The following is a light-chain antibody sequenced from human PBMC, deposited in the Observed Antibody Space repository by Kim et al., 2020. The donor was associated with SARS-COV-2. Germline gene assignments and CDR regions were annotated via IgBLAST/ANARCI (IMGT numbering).Light chain of an antibody. CDR3: QQRSDWPPVT. CDR1: RSVSTY. J-gene: IGKJ4*01. CDR2: DSS. V-gene: IGKV3-11*01. Sequence: SPGERVTRTCRASRSVSTYLGWYQQKPGQAPRLLIYDSSTRAPGIPARFVGSGSGTDFTLTITSLDPEDFAIYYCQQRSDWPPVTFGGGTKVDIK.